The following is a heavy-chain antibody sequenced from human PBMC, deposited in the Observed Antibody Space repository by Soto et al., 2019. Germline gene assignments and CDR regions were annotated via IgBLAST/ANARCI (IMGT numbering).Heavy chain of an antibody. V-gene: IGHV5-51*01. CDR1: GYSFSTYW. CDR3: ARQHGSGSYYPFGY. CDR2: IYPGDSDT. D-gene: IGHD3-10*01. J-gene: IGHJ4*02. Sequence: GESLKISCNGSGYSFSTYWIAWVRQVPGKGLEWMGVIYPGDSDTRYSPSFQGQVTISADKYFNTAYLQWSSLKASDSAMYYCARQHGSGSYYPFGYWGQGTLVTVSS.